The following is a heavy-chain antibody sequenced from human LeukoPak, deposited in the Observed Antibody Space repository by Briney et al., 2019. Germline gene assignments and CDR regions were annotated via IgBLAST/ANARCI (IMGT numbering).Heavy chain of an antibody. CDR3: AKGPTIAVAADWYFDL. D-gene: IGHD6-19*01. CDR2: ISWNSGSI. Sequence: PGGSLRLSCAASGFTFDDYAMHWVRQAPGQGMEWVSGISWNSGSIGYADSVKGRFTISRDNAKNSLYLQMNSLRAEDTALYYCAKGPTIAVAADWYFDLWGRGTLVTVSS. V-gene: IGHV3-9*01. J-gene: IGHJ2*01. CDR1: GFTFDDYA.